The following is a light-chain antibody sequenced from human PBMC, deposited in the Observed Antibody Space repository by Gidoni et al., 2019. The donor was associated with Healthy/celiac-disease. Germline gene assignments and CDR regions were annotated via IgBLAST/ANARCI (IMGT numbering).Light chain of an antibody. Sequence: DIQMTQSPSSLSASVGDRVTITCRASQSISSYLNWYQQKPGKAPKLLIYAASTLQSGVPSRFSGSGSGTDFTLTISSLQPADFATYYCQQSYSTPLTCXGXTKVEIK. CDR1: QSISSY. CDR2: AAS. J-gene: IGKJ4*01. CDR3: QQSYSTPLT. V-gene: IGKV1-39*01.